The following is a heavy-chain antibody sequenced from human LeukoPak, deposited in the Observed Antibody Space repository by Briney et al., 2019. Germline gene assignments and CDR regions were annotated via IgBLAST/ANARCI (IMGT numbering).Heavy chain of an antibody. CDR1: GFTFSDYY. D-gene: IGHD5-12*01. CDR3: ARDPRIVATNYYYYYYGMDV. CDR2: ISNSGSTI. J-gene: IGHJ6*02. Sequence: GGSLRLSCAASGFTFSDYYMSWIRQAPGKGLEWVSYISNSGSTIYYADSVKGRFTISRDNAKNSLYLQMDSLRAEDTAVYYCARDPRIVATNYYYYYYGMDVWGQGTTVTVSS. V-gene: IGHV3-11*04.